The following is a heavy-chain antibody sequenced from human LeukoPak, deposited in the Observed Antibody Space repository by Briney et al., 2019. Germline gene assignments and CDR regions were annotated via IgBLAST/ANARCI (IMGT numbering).Heavy chain of an antibody. CDR2: IYYSGTT. V-gene: IGHV4-59*07. J-gene: IGHJ3*02. D-gene: IGHD2-2*01. CDR1: GDSISSYY. Sequence: NPSDTLSLTCTVSGDSISSYYWSWIRQPPGKGLEWIGYIYYSGTTNYNPSLKSRVTISVDTSKNQFSLKLSSVTAADTAVYYCARRRPAHDAFDIWGQGTLVTVSS. CDR3: ARRRPAHDAFDI.